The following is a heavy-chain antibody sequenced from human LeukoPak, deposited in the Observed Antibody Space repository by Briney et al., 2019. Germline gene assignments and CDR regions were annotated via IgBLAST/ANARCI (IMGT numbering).Heavy chain of an antibody. J-gene: IGHJ3*02. D-gene: IGHD3-10*01. Sequence: GGSLRLSCVASGFTFSRYKMHWVRQGPGKGLMWVSRLNSDGSGTTYADSVKGRFTISRDNAKNTLYLQMNCLRAEDTAVYYCARAKYYYGSGSYYDAFDIWGQGTMVTVSS. CDR1: GFTFSRYK. CDR3: ARAKYYYGSGSYYDAFDI. V-gene: IGHV3-74*01. CDR2: LNSDGSGT.